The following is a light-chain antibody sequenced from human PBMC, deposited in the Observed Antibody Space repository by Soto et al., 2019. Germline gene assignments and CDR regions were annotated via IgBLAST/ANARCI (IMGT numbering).Light chain of an antibody. CDR1: QSISSSF. J-gene: IGKJ1*01. V-gene: IGKV3-20*01. CDR2: GAS. CDR3: QQYGISPGT. Sequence: VVLSPSPDTVSLSPAERATLSCGASQSISSSFLAWYQQKPGQAPRLLIFGASIRDTGIPDRFSGSGSGTDFTLTISRLEPGDSAVYYCQQYGISPGTFGQGAKVDIK.